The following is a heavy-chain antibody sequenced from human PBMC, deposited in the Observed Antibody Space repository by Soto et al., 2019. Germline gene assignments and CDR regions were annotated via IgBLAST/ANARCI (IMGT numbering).Heavy chain of an antibody. D-gene: IGHD6-19*01. V-gene: IGHV3-74*01. Sequence: EVQLVESGGGLVQPGGSLRLSCAASELTFSNFWMHWVRQAPGKGLVWVSRINGDGSTTYYADSVKGRFTISRDNAKNTLYLQMNSLRAEDTAVYYCAGGIKGSSSGHWGQGTLVTVSS. CDR3: AGGIKGSSSGH. J-gene: IGHJ4*02. CDR2: INGDGSTT. CDR1: ELTFSNFW.